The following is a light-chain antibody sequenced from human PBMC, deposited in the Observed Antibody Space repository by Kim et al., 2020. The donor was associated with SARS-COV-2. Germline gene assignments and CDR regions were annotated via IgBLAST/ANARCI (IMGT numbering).Light chain of an antibody. CDR3: QAWDSSTVV. Sequence: SYELTQPPSVSVSPGQTASITCSGDKLGDKYACWYQQKPGQSPVLVIYNDSKRPSGLPERFSGSNSGNTATLTISGTQAMDEAVYYCQAWDSSTVVVGGG. CDR2: NDS. CDR1: KLGDKY. J-gene: IGLJ2*01. V-gene: IGLV3-1*01.